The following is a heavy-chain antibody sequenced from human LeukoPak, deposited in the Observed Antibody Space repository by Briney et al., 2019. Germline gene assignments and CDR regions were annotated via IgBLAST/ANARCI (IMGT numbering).Heavy chain of an antibody. D-gene: IGHD1-7*01. CDR3: ARRWNYGRNYYIDV. CDR1: GGSFSHYY. Sequence: PSETLSLTCAVYGGSFSHYYWSWIRQSPRMGLEWIAEINDSGTINYNPFLMSRVTISLDKSKNQFSLKLSSATAADTAVYYCARRWNYGRNYYIDVWGKGATVSVSS. J-gene: IGHJ6*03. V-gene: IGHV4-34*01. CDR2: INDSGTI.